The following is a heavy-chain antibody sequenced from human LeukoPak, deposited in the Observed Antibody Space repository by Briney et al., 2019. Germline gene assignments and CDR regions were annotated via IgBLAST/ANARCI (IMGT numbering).Heavy chain of an antibody. D-gene: IGHD2-15*01. CDR3: ATDGYCSGGSCYSYDN. Sequence: GGSLRLSCAASTFTFSNAWMSWVRQAPGKGLEWVGRSKSKTDGGTTDYGAPVKGRFSISRDDSRSTLYLQMNSLKTEDTAVYYCATDGYCSGGSCYSYDNWGQGTLVTVSS. J-gene: IGHJ4*02. V-gene: IGHV3-15*01. CDR1: TFTFSNAW. CDR2: SKSKTDGGTT.